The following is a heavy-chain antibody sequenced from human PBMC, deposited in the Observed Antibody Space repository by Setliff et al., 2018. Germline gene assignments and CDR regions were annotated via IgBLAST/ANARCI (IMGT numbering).Heavy chain of an antibody. CDR3: ARVSRTIVAARGFDY. CDR2: IIPIFGTA. V-gene: IGHV1-69*13. D-gene: IGHD1-26*01. CDR1: GGTFINNA. J-gene: IGHJ4*02. Sequence: SVKVSCKASGGTFINNAISWVRQAPGQGLEWMGGIIPIFGTANYAQKFQGRVTITADESTSTAYMELSSLRSEDTAVYYCARVSRTIVAARGFDYWGQGTLGTVSS.